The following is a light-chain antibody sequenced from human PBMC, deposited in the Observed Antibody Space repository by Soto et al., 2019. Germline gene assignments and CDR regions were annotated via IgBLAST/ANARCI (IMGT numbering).Light chain of an antibody. CDR1: QTVISNH. CDR2: GAS. CDR3: QQYSSNSA. V-gene: IGKV3-20*01. J-gene: IGKJ1*01. Sequence: ENVLTQSPGTLSLSPGEGATLSCRASQTVISNHLAWYQQKLGQAPTLLIHGASSRATGIPDRFSGSGSGTDFTLTISRLEPEDFAVYYCQQYSSNSAFGPGTKVEIK.